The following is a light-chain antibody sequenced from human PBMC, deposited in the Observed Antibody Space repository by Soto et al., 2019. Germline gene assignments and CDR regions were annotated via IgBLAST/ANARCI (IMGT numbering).Light chain of an antibody. CDR1: SSDVGGYNY. J-gene: IGLJ2*01. Sequence: QSVLTQPASVSGSPGQSITISCTGTSSDVGGYNYVSWYQQYPGKAPKLMIYEVSNRPSGVSNRFSGSKSGNTASLTISGLQAEDEADYYCSSYTSSSTVVVGGGTKVTVL. CDR3: SSYTSSSTVV. V-gene: IGLV2-14*01. CDR2: EVS.